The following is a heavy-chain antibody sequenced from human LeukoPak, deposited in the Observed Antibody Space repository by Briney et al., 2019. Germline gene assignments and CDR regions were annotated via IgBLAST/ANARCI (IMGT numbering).Heavy chain of an antibody. CDR1: GGSFSGYY. V-gene: IGHV4-34*01. J-gene: IGHJ4*02. D-gene: IGHD4-11*01. Sequence: PSETLSLTCAVYGGSFSGYYWSWIRQPPGKGLEWIGEINHSGSTNYNPSLKSRVTISVDTSKNQFSLKLSSATAADTAVYYCARGSPMTTVTTGDFDYWGQGTQVTVSS. CDR2: INHSGST. CDR3: ARGSPMTTVTTGDFDY.